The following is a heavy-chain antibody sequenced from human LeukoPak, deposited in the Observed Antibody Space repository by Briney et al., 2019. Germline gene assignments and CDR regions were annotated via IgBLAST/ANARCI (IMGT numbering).Heavy chain of an antibody. D-gene: IGHD3-10*01. Sequence: PGGSLRLSCAASGFTFSSYSMNWGRQAPGKGLGWVSSISSSSSYIYYADSVKGRFTISRDNAKNSLYLQMNSQRAEDTAVYYCARDIRGSARPFDYWGQETLVTVSS. J-gene: IGHJ4*02. CDR1: GFTFSSYS. V-gene: IGHV3-21*01. CDR3: ARDIRGSARPFDY. CDR2: ISSSSSYI.